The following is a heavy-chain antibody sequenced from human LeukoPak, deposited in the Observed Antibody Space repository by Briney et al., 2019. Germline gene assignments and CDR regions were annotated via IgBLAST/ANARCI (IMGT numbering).Heavy chain of an antibody. J-gene: IGHJ3*02. CDR1: GYTFTSYG. Sequence: ASVKVSCKASGYTFTSYGISWVRQAPGQGLEWMGWIGAYNGNTNYAQKLQGRVTMTTDTSTSTAYMELRSLRSDDTAVYYCARAPPFSGGSCYSLECMAFDIWGQGTMVTVSS. CDR2: IGAYNGNT. D-gene: IGHD2-15*01. CDR3: ARAPPFSGGSCYSLECMAFDI. V-gene: IGHV1-18*01.